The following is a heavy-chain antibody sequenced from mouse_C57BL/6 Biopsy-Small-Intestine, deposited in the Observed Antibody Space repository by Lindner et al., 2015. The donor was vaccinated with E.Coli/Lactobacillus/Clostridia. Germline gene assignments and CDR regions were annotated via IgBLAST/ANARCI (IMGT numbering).Heavy chain of an antibody. CDR3: AREGNFLMDY. Sequence: VQLQESGAELARPGASVKLSCKASGYTFTTYGISWVRQRTGQGLEWIGEIYPRSGNTYYNEKFKDKATLTADKSSSTAYMELRSLTSEDSAVYFCAREGNFLMDYWGQGTSVTASS. CDR1: GYTFTTYG. J-gene: IGHJ4*01. CDR2: IYPRSGNT. D-gene: IGHD2-1*01. V-gene: IGHV1-81*01.